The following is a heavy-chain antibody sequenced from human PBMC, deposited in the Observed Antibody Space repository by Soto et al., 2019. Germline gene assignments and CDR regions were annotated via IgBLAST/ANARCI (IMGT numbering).Heavy chain of an antibody. CDR2: MSYDGSDT. V-gene: IGHV3-30*02. D-gene: IGHD6-19*01. J-gene: IGHJ4*02. Sequence: GGSPRLASAASGFIVKNTGMPWVCQTPGKGLEWVAFMSYDGSDTFYADSVKGRFTISRDNSKNTLYLQMSSLRAEDTAVYYCVKDSAIHPCSEDLDYRVKGALVTGSS. CDR3: VKDSAIHPCSEDLDY. CDR1: GFIVKNTG.